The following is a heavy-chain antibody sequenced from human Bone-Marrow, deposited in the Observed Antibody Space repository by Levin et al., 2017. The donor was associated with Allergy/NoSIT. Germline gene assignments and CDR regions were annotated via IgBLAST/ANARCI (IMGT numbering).Heavy chain of an antibody. CDR3: TRENWTCDY. V-gene: IGHV3-7*03. CDR1: EFTISDFY. Sequence: GGSLRLSCAASEFTISDFYINWIRQAPGKGLEWVANIKKDGTQKGYVDSVRGRFTISRDNAKNSLYLEMSSLRAEDTAVYYCTRENWTCDYWGQGTLVTVSS. J-gene: IGHJ4*02. D-gene: IGHD1-1*01. CDR2: IKKDGTQK.